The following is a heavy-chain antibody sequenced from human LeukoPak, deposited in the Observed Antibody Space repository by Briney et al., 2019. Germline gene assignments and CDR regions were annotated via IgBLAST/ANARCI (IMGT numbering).Heavy chain of an antibody. J-gene: IGHJ4*02. D-gene: IGHD5-12*01. CDR1: GGSISSSNW. CDR3: ARGGYSGYVLVGGFDY. Sequence: SGTLSLTCAVSGGSISSSNWWSWVRPPPGKGLEWIGEIYHSGSTNYNPSLKSRVTISVDKSKNQFSLKLSSVTAADTAVYYCARGGYSGYVLVGGFDYWGQGTLVTVSS. V-gene: IGHV4-4*02. CDR2: IYHSGST.